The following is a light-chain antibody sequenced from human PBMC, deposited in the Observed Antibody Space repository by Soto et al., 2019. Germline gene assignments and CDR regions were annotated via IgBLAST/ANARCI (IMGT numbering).Light chain of an antibody. Sequence: QSVLTQPPSVSGAPGQRVTISCTGSSSNIGAGYDVHWYQQLPGTAPKLLIYGNSNRPSGVPDRFSGSKSGTSASLAITGLQAEDEADYYCQSYDSSLSGYVXGTGTKVTV. CDR1: SSNIGAGYD. J-gene: IGLJ1*01. V-gene: IGLV1-40*01. CDR2: GNS. CDR3: QSYDSSLSGYV.